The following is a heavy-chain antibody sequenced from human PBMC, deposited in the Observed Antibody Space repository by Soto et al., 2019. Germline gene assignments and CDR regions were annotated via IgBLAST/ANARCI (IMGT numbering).Heavy chain of an antibody. Sequence: QVQLVQSGAEVKKPGSSVKVSCKASGDTFTKYAISWVRQAPGQGLEWMGGIIPFYGTAHYAEKFQDRVTIIADSSTSRADMEVRSLRPEDTAVYYCARDLGGCSAGSCRYDWLDSWGQGTLVTVSS. D-gene: IGHD2-15*01. CDR3: ARDLGGCSAGSCRYDWLDS. CDR1: GDTFTKYA. J-gene: IGHJ5*01. V-gene: IGHV1-69*06. CDR2: IIPFYGTA.